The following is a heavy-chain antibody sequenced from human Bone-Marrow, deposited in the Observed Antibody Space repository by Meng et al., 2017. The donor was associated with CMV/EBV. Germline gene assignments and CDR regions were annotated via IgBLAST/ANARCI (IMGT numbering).Heavy chain of an antibody. V-gene: IGHV3-23*01. D-gene: IGHD3-3*01. J-gene: IGHJ4*02. CDR2: ISGSGGST. CDR1: GFTFSSYA. Sequence: GGSLRLSCAASGFTFSSYAMSWVRQAPGKGLEWVSAISGSGGSTYYADSVKGRFTISRDNSKNTLYLQMNSLRAEDTAVYYCAKVGIWSDFWSVYYTRAGYYFDYWGQGTLVTVSS. CDR3: AKVGIWSDFWSVYYTRAGYYFDY.